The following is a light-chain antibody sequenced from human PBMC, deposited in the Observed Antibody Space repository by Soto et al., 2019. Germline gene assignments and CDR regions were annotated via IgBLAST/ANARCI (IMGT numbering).Light chain of an antibody. CDR2: DVT. CDR3: CSYTTSSNWV. Sequence: QSALTQPASVSGSPGQSITISCTGTNSDVGSYDYVSWYQQHPGKGPKLIIYDVTYRPSGVSYRFSGSKSGNTASLTLSGLQAEDEADYYCCSYTTSSNWVFGGGTKVTVL. J-gene: IGLJ3*02. V-gene: IGLV2-14*01. CDR1: NSDVGSYDY.